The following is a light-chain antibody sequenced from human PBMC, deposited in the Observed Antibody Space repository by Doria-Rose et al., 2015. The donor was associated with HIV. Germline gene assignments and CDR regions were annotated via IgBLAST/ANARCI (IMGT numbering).Light chain of an antibody. CDR1: RGSIASNY. CDR2: EDN. Sequence: PHSVSESPGKTVTISCARSRGSIASNYVQWYQQRPGSSPTTVIYEDNQRPSGVPDRFSGSIDSSSNSASLTISGLKTEDEADYYCQSYDSSTWVFGGGTKLTVL. V-gene: IGLV6-57*01. CDR3: QSYDSSTWV. J-gene: IGLJ3*02.